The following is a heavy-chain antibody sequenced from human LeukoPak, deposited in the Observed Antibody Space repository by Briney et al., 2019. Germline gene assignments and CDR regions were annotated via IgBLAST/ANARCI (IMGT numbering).Heavy chain of an antibody. J-gene: IGHJ4*02. CDR3: ARHKFSSGSWYFDY. CDR1: GGSISSGDYY. V-gene: IGHV4-61*08. D-gene: IGHD6-19*01. CDR2: IYTSGST. Sequence: SETLSLTCTVSGGSISSGDYYWSWIRRPPGKGLEWIGYIYTSGSTNYNPSLKSRVTISVDTSKNQFSLKLSSVTAADTAVYYCARHKFSSGSWYFDYWGQGTLVTVSS.